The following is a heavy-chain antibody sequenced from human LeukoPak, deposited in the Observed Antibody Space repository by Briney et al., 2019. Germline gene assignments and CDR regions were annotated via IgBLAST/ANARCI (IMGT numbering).Heavy chain of an antibody. CDR2: INPNSGGT. J-gene: IGHJ4*02. V-gene: IGHV1-2*04. D-gene: IGHD3-10*01. Sequence: ASVKVSCKASGYTFTGYYMHWVRQAPGQGLEWMGWINPNSGGTNYAQKFQGWVTMTRDTSISTAYMELSRLRSDDTAVYYCARVLGHYYGSGSYCYWGQGTLVTVSS. CDR3: ARVLGHYYGSGSYCY. CDR1: GYTFTGYY.